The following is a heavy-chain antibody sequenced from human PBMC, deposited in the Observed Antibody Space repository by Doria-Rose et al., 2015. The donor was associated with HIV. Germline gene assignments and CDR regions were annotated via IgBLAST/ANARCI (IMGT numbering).Heavy chain of an antibody. CDR3: ARVLSGTYDY. CDR1: GGSISHYY. J-gene: IGHJ4*02. CDR2: IFYTGST. Sequence: QVQLQESGPGLVKPSETLSLTCSVSGGSISHYYWSWIRQPPGKGLAYIGDIFYTGSTNYSPSLKSRVSISIDTSKNKFSLRLSSVTAADTAVYYCARVLSGTYDYWGQGTLVTVSS. V-gene: IGHV4-59*01. D-gene: IGHD1-26*01.